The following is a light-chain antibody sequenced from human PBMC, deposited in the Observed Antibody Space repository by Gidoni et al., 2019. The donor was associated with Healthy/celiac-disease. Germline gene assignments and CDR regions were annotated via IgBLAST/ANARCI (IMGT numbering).Light chain of an antibody. Sequence: DLQMTQSPSSLSASVGDRVTITCRASQGISNYLAWYQQKPGKVPKLLIYAASTLQSGVPSRFSGSGSGTDFTLTISSLQPEDVATYYCQKYNSALALTFXGXTKVEIK. CDR3: QKYNSALALT. V-gene: IGKV1-27*01. CDR2: AAS. CDR1: QGISNY. J-gene: IGKJ4*01.